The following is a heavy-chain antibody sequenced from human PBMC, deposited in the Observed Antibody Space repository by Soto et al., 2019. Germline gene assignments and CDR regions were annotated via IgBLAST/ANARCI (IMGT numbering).Heavy chain of an antibody. Sequence: QVQLQESGPGLVKPSETLSLTCTVSGGSISNYYWSWIRQPPGKGLEWIGYIYYTGSTNYNPTPISRLTTSAGATENQHSLRLRSVAAADTAIYYCARGRHWLDYWGQGTLVTVSS. CDR2: IYYTGST. D-gene: IGHD6-19*01. J-gene: IGHJ4*02. CDR3: ARGRHWLDY. CDR1: GGSISNYY. V-gene: IGHV4-59*01.